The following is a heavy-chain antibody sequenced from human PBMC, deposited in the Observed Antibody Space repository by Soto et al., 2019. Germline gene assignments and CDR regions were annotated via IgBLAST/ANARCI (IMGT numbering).Heavy chain of an antibody. V-gene: IGHV1-18*01. D-gene: IGHD3-3*01. J-gene: IGHJ3*02. CDR3: AREYYDFWSGQSYDAFDI. CDR1: GYTFTSYG. CDR2: ISAYNGNT. Sequence: ASVKVSCKASGYTFTSYGISWVRQAPGQGLEWMGWISAYNGNTNYAQKLQGRVTMTTDTSASTAYMELRSLRSDDTAAYYCAREYYDFWSGQSYDAFDIWGQGTMVTVSS.